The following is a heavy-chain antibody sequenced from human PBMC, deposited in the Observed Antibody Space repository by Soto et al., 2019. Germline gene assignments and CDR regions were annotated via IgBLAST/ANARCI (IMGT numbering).Heavy chain of an antibody. Sequence: GGSLRLSCAASGFNFSDYYMSWIRQAPGKGLEWVSYIDSRGRTISYADSVKGRFTISRDKAKNSLYPQMNSLRAEDTAVYYCARQAARNYFDFWGQGTPVTVSS. CDR2: IDSRGRTI. CDR1: GFNFSDYY. V-gene: IGHV3-11*01. J-gene: IGHJ4*02. CDR3: ARQAARNYFDF. D-gene: IGHD6-6*01.